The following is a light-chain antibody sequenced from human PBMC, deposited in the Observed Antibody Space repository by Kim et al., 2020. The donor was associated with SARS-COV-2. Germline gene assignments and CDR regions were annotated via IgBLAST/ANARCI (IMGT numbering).Light chain of an antibody. CDR2: EDN. Sequence: NFMLTQPHSVSESPGKTVTISCTRSSGSIASNYLQWYQQRPGSSPTTVIYEDNQRPSGVPDRFSGSIDSSSNSASLTISGLKTEDEADYYCQSYDSSLWVFGGGTQLTVL. J-gene: IGLJ3*02. CDR3: QSYDSSLWV. CDR1: SGSIASNY. V-gene: IGLV6-57*01.